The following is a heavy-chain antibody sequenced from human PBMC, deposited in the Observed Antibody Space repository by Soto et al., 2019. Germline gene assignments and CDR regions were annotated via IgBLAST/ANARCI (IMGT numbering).Heavy chain of an antibody. V-gene: IGHV4-31*03. CDR1: GGSISSGGYY. Sequence: QVQLQESGPGLVKPSQTLSLTCTVSGGSISSGGYYWSWIRQHPGKGLEWIGYIYYSGSTYYNPSLKRRVTRXVDXSXSQFSLKLSSVTAADTAVYYCARGQIVVVNADAFDIWGQGTMVTVSS. CDR3: ARGQIVVVNADAFDI. D-gene: IGHD2-21*01. J-gene: IGHJ3*02. CDR2: IYYSGST.